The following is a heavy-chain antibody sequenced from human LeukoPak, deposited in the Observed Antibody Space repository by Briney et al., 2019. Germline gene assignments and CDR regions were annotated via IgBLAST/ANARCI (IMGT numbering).Heavy chain of an antibody. Sequence: GESLKISCKGAGYSFSSYWIAWVRQMPGEGLEWMGIIYPGDSETRYSPSFQGQVTISADKSISTAYLQWSSLKASDTAMYYCAMIKYYYYYHMDVWGQGTTVIISS. CDR1: GYSFSSYW. CDR2: IYPGDSET. J-gene: IGHJ6*02. CDR3: AMIKYYYYYHMDV. V-gene: IGHV5-51*01. D-gene: IGHD3-16*01.